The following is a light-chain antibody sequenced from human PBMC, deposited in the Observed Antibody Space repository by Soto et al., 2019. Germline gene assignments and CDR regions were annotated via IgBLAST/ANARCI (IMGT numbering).Light chain of an antibody. CDR3: QQYNSYPWT. Sequence: DIQMTQSPSTLSASVGDRVSITCPASQSVSSWLAWYQHKPGKAPKLLIYKASTLETGVPSRFSGSGSGTEFTLTITSLQPDDFATYYCQQYNSYPWTFGQGTKVDIK. V-gene: IGKV1-5*03. CDR2: KAS. J-gene: IGKJ1*01. CDR1: QSVSSW.